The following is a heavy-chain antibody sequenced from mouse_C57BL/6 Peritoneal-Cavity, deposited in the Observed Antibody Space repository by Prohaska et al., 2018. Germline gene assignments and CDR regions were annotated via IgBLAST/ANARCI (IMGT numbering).Heavy chain of an antibody. CDR1: GIDFSRYW. CDR2: INPDSSTI. Sequence: EVKLLQSGGGLVQPGGSLNLSCAASGIDFSRYWMSWVRRATGKGLEWIGEINPDSSTINYAPSLKDKFIISRDNAKNTLYMQMIKVRTYDTSLYDGASTDWYFDARGTWTTVTVTS. CDR3: ASTDWYFDA. J-gene: IGHJ1*02. V-gene: IGHV4-1*01.